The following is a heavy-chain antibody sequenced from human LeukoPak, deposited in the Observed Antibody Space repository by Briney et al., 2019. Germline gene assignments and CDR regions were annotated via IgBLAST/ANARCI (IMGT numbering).Heavy chain of an antibody. CDR3: ARGQGFPYSHIYRMDV. Sequence: SETLSLTCAVYGGSFSGYYWSWIRQPPGKGMEWIGEINHSGSTNYNPSLKSRVTISVDTSKNQFSLKLSSVTAADTAVYYCARGQGFPYSHIYRMDVWGQGTTVTVSS. D-gene: IGHD6-13*01. CDR1: GGSFSGYY. J-gene: IGHJ6*02. V-gene: IGHV4-34*01. CDR2: INHSGST.